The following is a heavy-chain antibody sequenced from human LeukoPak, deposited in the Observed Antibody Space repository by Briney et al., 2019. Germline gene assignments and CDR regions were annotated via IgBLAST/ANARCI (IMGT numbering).Heavy chain of an antibody. CDR2: ISSSATTT. Sequence: GGSLRLSCAASGFNLSSFEMNWVRQAPGKGLERVSYISSSATTTSYADSVKGQFPISRDNAKDSLLLQMNSLRAVDTAVYYCASYGSGILWGQGTLVSVSS. J-gene: IGHJ4*02. CDR1: GFNLSSFE. V-gene: IGHV3-48*03. D-gene: IGHD3-10*01. CDR3: ASYGSGIL.